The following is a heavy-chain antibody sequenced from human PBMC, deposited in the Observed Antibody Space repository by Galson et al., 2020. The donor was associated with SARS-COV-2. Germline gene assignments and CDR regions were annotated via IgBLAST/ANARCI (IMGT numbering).Heavy chain of an antibody. Sequence: GESLKISCAASGFTFSSYAMHWVRQAPGKGLEWVAVISYDGSNKYYADSVKGRFTISRDNSKNTLYLQMNSLRAEDTAVYYCARAHFGNYYYGMDVWGQGTTVTVSS. J-gene: IGHJ6*02. V-gene: IGHV3-30*04. CDR2: ISYDGSNK. CDR3: ARAHFGNYYYGMDV. CDR1: GFTFSSYA. D-gene: IGHD3-10*01.